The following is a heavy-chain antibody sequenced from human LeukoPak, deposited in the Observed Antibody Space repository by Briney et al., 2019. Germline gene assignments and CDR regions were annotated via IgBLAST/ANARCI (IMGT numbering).Heavy chain of an antibody. V-gene: IGHV4-39*07. CDR2: IYHSGTY. D-gene: IGHD3-10*01. CDR1: GGSISGSDYY. Sequence: SETLSLTCTVSGGSISGSDYYWGWIRQPPGKEMEWIGHIYHSGTYYFNPSLKSRVTISVDTSKNQFSLKLTSVTASDTAVYYCARAYYGSGSPQFDYWGQGTLVTVSS. CDR3: ARAYYGSGSPQFDY. J-gene: IGHJ4*02.